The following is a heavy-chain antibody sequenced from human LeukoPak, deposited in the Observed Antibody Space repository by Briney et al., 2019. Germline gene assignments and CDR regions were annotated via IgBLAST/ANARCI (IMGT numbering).Heavy chain of an antibody. CDR1: GFTFSTYG. V-gene: IGHV3-23*01. D-gene: IGHD3-10*01. J-gene: IGHJ4*02. Sequence: GGSLRLSCAASGFTFSTYGMSWVRQAPGKGLEWVSTFGGSGASVYHADSVKGRFTVSRDSSKNTLYLQMNSLRVEDTAVYYCAKSGPYYYDYWGQGTLVTVSS. CDR2: FGGSGASV. CDR3: AKSGPYYYDY.